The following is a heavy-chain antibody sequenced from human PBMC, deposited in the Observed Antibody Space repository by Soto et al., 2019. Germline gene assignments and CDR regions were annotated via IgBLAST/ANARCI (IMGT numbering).Heavy chain of an antibody. CDR2: IDPSDSYT. D-gene: IGHD3-9*01. Sequence: GESLKISCKGSGYSFTSYWIGWVRQMPGKNLEWVGRIDPSDSYTSYSPSLEGHVTISLDKSTSTVYLQWSSLKASDTAMYYCARHVWDILTPPPHYYGMDVWGQGTTVTVSS. V-gene: IGHV5-10-1*01. J-gene: IGHJ6*02. CDR3: ARHVWDILTPPPHYYGMDV. CDR1: GYSFTSYW.